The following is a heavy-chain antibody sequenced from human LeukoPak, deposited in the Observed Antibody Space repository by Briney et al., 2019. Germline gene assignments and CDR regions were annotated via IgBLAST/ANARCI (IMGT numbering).Heavy chain of an antibody. V-gene: IGHV4-59*01. J-gene: IGHJ4*02. CDR3: ARDGYSGSDAL. Sequence: SETLSLTCTVSGSSISTYYWSWIRQPPGKGLEWIGYIYHSGSTNYNPSLKSRVTISVDTSQNQFSLNLSSVTAADTAIYYCARDGYSGSDALWGQGTLVTVSS. CDR2: IYHSGST. CDR1: GSSISTYY. D-gene: IGHD5-12*01.